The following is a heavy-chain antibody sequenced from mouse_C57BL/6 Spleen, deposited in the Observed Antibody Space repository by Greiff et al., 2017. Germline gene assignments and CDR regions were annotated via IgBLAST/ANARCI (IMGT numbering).Heavy chain of an antibody. J-gene: IGHJ4*01. D-gene: IGHD1-1*01. Sequence: EVHLVESGGDLVKPGGSLKLSCAASGFTFSSYGMSWVRQTPDKRLEWVATISSGGSYTYYPDSVKGRFTISRDNAKNTLYLQRSSLKSEDTAMYYCARLTTVVEEYAMDYWGQGTSVTVSS. CDR2: ISSGGSYT. V-gene: IGHV5-6*01. CDR1: GFTFSSYG. CDR3: ARLTTVVEEYAMDY.